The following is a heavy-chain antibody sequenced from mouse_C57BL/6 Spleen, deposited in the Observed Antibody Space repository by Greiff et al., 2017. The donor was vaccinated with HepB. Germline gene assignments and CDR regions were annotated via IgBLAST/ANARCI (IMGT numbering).Heavy chain of an antibody. D-gene: IGHD1-1*01. CDR1: GYTFTDYN. CDR2: INPNNGGT. J-gene: IGHJ4*01. V-gene: IGHV1-22*01. Sequence: EVQLQESGPELVKPGASVKMSCKASGYTFTDYNMHWVKQSHGKSLEWIGYINPNNGGTSYNQKFKGKATLTVNKSSSTAYMELRSLTSEDSAVYYCARRLPTVEGDYYAMDYWGQGTSVTVSS. CDR3: ARRLPTVEGDYYAMDY.